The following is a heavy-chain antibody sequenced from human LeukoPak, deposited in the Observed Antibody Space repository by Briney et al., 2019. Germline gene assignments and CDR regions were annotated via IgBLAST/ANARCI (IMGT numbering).Heavy chain of an antibody. CDR2: ISSSGSTI. J-gene: IGHJ4*02. V-gene: IGHV3-48*03. Sequence: GGSLRLSCAASRFTFSSYEMNWLRQAPGKGLEWVSYISSSGSTIYYADSVQGRFTISRDNAQNSLYLQMSSLRAEDTAVYYCARNVYNLDYWGQGTLVTVSS. D-gene: IGHD3-10*02. CDR1: RFTFSSYE. CDR3: ARNVYNLDY.